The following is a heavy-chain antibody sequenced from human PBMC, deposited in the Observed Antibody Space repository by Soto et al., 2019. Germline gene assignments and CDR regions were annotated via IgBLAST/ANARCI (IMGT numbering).Heavy chain of an antibody. D-gene: IGHD3-3*01. CDR3: ARGSWRRYYDFWSGYYKLGWFDP. CDR2: INHSGST. CDR1: GGSFSGYY. Sequence: SETLSLTCAVYGGSFSGYYWSWIRQPPGKGLEWIGEINHSGSTNYNPSLKSRVTISVDTSKNQFSLKLSSVTAADTAVYYCARGSWRRYYDFWSGYYKLGWFDPWGQGTLVTVSS. J-gene: IGHJ5*02. V-gene: IGHV4-34*01.